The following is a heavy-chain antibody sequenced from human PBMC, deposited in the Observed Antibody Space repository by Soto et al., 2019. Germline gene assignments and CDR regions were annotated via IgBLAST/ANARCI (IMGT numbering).Heavy chain of an antibody. CDR1: GGSISSSNW. J-gene: IGHJ6*02. Sequence: PSETLSLTCAVSGGSISSSNWWSWVRQPPGKGLEWIGEIYHSGSTNYNPSLKSRVTISVDKSKNQFSLKLSSVTAADTAVYYCARQGKLWFGELLLYGDPYGMDVRAQGTTVTVSS. D-gene: IGHD3-10*01. V-gene: IGHV4-4*02. CDR3: ARQGKLWFGELLLYGDPYGMDV. CDR2: IYHSGST.